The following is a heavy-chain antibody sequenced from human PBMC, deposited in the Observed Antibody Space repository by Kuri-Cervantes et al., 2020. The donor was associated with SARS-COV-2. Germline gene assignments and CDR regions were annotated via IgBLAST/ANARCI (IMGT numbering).Heavy chain of an antibody. V-gene: IGHV1-2*04. J-gene: IGHJ5*02. CDR1: GYTFTSYG. CDR3: ARGAYGDYVSHLDP. D-gene: IGHD4-17*01. Sequence: ASVKVSCKASGYTFTSYGISWVRQAPGQGLEWMGWINPNSGGTNYAQKFQGWVTMTRDTSISTAYMELSRLRSDDTAVYYCARGAYGDYVSHLDPWGQGTLITVSS. CDR2: INPNSGGT.